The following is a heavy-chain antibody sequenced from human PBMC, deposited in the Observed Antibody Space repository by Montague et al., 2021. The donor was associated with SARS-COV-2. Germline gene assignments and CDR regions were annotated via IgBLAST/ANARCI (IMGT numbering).Heavy chain of an antibody. CDR2: IYYSGST. J-gene: IGHJ5*02. Sequence: SETLSLTCTVSGGSISSYYWSWIRQPPGKGLEWIGYIYYSGSTNXNPSLKSRVTISVDTSKNQFSLKLSSVTAADAAVYYCARHITYTYYYGSGSYYKGSWFDPWGQGTLVTVSS. CDR1: GGSISSYY. D-gene: IGHD3-10*01. V-gene: IGHV4-59*08. CDR3: ARHITYTYYYGSGSYYKGSWFDP.